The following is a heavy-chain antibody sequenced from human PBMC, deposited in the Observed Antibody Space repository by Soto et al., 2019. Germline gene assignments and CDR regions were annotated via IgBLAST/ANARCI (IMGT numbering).Heavy chain of an antibody. CDR3: ASGGYYDILTGYYYYYYGMDV. D-gene: IGHD3-9*01. CDR2: IYYSGST. V-gene: IGHV4-39*07. Sequence: SETLSLTCTVSGGSISSSSYYWGWIRQPPGKGLEWIGSIYYSGSTNYNPSLKSRVTISVDTSKNQFSLKLSSVTAADTAVYYCASGGYYDILTGYYYYYYGMDVWGQGTTVTSP. J-gene: IGHJ6*02. CDR1: GGSISSSSYY.